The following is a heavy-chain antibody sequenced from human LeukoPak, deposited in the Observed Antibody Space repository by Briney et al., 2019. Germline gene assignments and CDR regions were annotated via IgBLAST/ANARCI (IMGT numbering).Heavy chain of an antibody. CDR3: ASASPGYSSGCHY. J-gene: IGHJ4*02. CDR2: INWNGGST. CDR1: GFTFDDYG. Sequence: GGSLRLSCAASGFTFDDYGMSWVRQAPGKGLEWVSGINWNGGSTGYADSVKGRFTISRDNAKNSLYLQMNSLRAEDTAVYYCASASPGYSSGCHYWGQGTLVTVSS. D-gene: IGHD6-19*01. V-gene: IGHV3-20*04.